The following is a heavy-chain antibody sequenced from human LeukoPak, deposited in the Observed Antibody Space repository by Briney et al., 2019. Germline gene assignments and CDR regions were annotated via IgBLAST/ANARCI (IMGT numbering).Heavy chain of an antibody. Sequence: ASVKVSCKASGGTFSSYAISWVRQAPGQGLKWMGGIIPIFGTANYAQKFQGRVTITADESTSTAYMELSSLRSEDTAVYYCARASRSFVWATFDYWGQGTPVTVSS. CDR1: GGTFSSYA. J-gene: IGHJ4*02. CDR3: ARASRSFVWATFDY. CDR2: IIPIFGTA. D-gene: IGHD1-26*01. V-gene: IGHV1-69*13.